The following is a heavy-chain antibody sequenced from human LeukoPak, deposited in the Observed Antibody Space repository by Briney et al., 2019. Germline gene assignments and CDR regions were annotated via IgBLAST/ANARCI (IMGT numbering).Heavy chain of an antibody. CDR1: GFTFNSYA. CDR2: ISGTSGNV. Sequence: GGSLRLSCAASGFTFNSYAMSRVRQAPGKGLEWVSAISGTSGNVYYGDSVRGRFTISRDNSKNTLYLQMNSLRAEDTAIYYCARDRSFYGAPWYFDLWGRGTLVTVSS. D-gene: IGHD3-3*02. J-gene: IGHJ2*01. V-gene: IGHV3-23*01. CDR3: ARDRSFYGAPWYFDL.